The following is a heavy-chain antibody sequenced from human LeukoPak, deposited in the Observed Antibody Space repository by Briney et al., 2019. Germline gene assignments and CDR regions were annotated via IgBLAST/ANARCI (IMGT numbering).Heavy chain of an antibody. CDR3: ARASYCSGGSCYFIGGY. CDR1: GGTFSSYA. Sequence: ASVKVSCKASGGTFSSYAISWVRQAPGQGLEWMGRINPNSGGTNYAQKFQGRVTMTRDTSISTAYMELSRLRSDDTAVYYCARASYCSGGSCYFIGGYWGQGTPVTVSS. D-gene: IGHD2-15*01. V-gene: IGHV1-2*06. CDR2: INPNSGGT. J-gene: IGHJ4*02.